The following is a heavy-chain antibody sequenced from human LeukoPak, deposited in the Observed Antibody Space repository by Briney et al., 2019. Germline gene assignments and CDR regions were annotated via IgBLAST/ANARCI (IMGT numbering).Heavy chain of an antibody. Sequence: ASVKVSCKASGYTFTSYYMHWVRQAPGQGLEWMGIINPSGGSTSYAQKFQGRVTMTRDTSTSTVYMELSSLRSEDTAVYYCARAHSSGYPIGAFDIWGQGTMVTVSS. J-gene: IGHJ3*02. D-gene: IGHD3-22*01. V-gene: IGHV1-46*03. CDR1: GYTFTSYY. CDR2: INPSGGST. CDR3: ARAHSSGYPIGAFDI.